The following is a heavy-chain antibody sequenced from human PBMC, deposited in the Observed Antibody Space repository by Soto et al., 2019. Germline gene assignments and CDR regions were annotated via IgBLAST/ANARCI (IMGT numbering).Heavy chain of an antibody. CDR2: IYDTWST. J-gene: IGHJ5*02. CDR3: ARLGPLRFLEWLYGDGSWFDP. Sequence: SETLSLTCTVSGGSISSSSYYWGWIRQPPGKGRDWFGSIYDTWSTYDNPSLKRRFTISVDTSKNQFSLKLSYVTAADKAVYYCARLGPLRFLEWLYGDGSWFDPWGQGTLVTVSS. V-gene: IGHV4-39*01. CDR1: GGSISSSSYY. D-gene: IGHD3-3*01.